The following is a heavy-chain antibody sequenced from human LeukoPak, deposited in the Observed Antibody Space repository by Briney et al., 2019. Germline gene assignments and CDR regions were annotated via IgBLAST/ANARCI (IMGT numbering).Heavy chain of an antibody. CDR3: AREPRGYYGSGSNPDY. Sequence: GASVKVSCKASGGTFNTYAINWVRQAPGQGLEWMGRIIPIFGTANYAQKFQGRVTITTDESTSTAYMELSSLRSEDTAVYYCAREPRGYYGSGSNPDYWGQGTLVTVSS. CDR1: GGTFNTYA. CDR2: IIPIFGTA. D-gene: IGHD3-10*01. J-gene: IGHJ4*02. V-gene: IGHV1-69*05.